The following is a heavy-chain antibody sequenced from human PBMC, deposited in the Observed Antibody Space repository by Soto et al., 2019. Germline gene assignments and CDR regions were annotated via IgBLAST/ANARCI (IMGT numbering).Heavy chain of an antibody. V-gene: IGHV3-74*01. CDR1: GFIFSSHW. CDR2: IGPDGSNM. J-gene: IGHJ4*02. Sequence: PGGSLRLSCAASGFIFSSHWMHWVRQAPGKGLVWVSHIGPDGSNMRDADSVQGRFTISRDNARNTLYLQMNSLRDEDTAVYYCVRDINWSYDYWGQGILVTVSS. D-gene: IGHD1-1*01. CDR3: VRDINWSYDY.